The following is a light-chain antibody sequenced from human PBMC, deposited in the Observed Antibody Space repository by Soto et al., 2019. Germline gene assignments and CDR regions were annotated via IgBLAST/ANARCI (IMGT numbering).Light chain of an antibody. J-gene: IGKJ1*01. V-gene: IGKV3D-20*02. CDR3: HQRQSWPRT. CDR2: GAS. CDR1: QSVSSSY. Sequence: IVLTQSPVSLSLSPGERATLSCRASQSVSSSYLAWYQQKPGQAPRLLIYGASSRATGIPDRFSGSGSETDFTLTISDVEPEDFAVYYCHQRQSWPRTFGQGTKVDIK.